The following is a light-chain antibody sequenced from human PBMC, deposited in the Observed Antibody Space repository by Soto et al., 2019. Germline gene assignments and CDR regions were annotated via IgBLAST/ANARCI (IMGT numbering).Light chain of an antibody. CDR3: QSYDSSLSAVV. Sequence: QPVLTQPPSVSGAPGQRVTISCTGTSSNIGTNYDVHWYRQFPGTAPKLLIYDDTNRPSGVPDRFSGSKSGTSASLAITGLQAEDEADYYCQSYDSSLSAVVFGGGTKLTVL. CDR1: SSNIGTNYD. J-gene: IGLJ2*01. CDR2: DDT. V-gene: IGLV1-40*01.